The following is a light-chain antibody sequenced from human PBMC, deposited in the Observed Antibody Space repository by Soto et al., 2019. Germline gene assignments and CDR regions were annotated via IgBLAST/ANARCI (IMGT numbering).Light chain of an antibody. J-gene: IGKJ2*01. CDR3: MQSIKLPYT. V-gene: IGKV2D-29*01. CDR1: QSLLHSDGKTY. Sequence: DIVLTQTPLFLSVTPGQPASISCRSTQSLLHSDGKTYFYWFLQKAGQPPQLLIYEVSNRFSGVSDRLSGSGSGTDFTLKISRVEADDVGIYYCMQSIKLPYTVGQGTKVDIK. CDR2: EVS.